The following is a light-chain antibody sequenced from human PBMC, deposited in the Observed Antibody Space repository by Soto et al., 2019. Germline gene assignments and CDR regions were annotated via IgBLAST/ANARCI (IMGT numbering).Light chain of an antibody. CDR3: HQSYTWPRT. J-gene: IGKJ1*01. CDR1: QSVSKD. CDR2: DIY. V-gene: IGKV3-11*01. Sequence: EIVLTQSPATLSLSPGERATLSCRASQSVSKDLAWYQQKPGQAPRLLIYDIYNKATVIPARFSGSGSGTDFTLTISSLEPEDSAVYYCHQSYTWPRTFGQGTKVEIK.